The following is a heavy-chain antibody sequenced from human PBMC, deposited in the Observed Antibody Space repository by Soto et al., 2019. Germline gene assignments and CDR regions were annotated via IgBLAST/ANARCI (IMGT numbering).Heavy chain of an antibody. Sequence: QARLVQSGAEVRTPGASVKISCTASGDSFRSHGIQWVRQAAGQRLEWVGWSNGGNGFTKYSQEVQDRVSITRDTAASTVYMELRSLTSDDTAVYFCARLSFSDALDVWGQGTTVTVSS. D-gene: IGHD2-21*02. CDR1: GDSFRSHG. V-gene: IGHV1-3*02. CDR2: SNGGNGFT. J-gene: IGHJ6*02. CDR3: ARLSFSDALDV.